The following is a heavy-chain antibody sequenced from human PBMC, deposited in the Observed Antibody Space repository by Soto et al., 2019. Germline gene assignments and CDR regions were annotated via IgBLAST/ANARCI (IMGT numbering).Heavy chain of an antibody. CDR1: GDSISNYY. D-gene: IGHD3-9*01. V-gene: IGHV4-59*01. Sequence: SETLSLTCTVSGDSISNYYWSWIRQPPGKGLEWIGYIYYSGSTNYNPSLKSRVTISVDTSKNQFSLKLSSVTAADTAVYYCARTIKEYDVLTCYYVGAFDIWGQGTMVTVSS. CDR3: ARTIKEYDVLTCYYVGAFDI. CDR2: IYYSGST. J-gene: IGHJ3*02.